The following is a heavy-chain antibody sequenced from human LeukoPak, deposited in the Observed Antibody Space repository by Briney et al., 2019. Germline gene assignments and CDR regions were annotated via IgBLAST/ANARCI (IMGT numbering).Heavy chain of an antibody. Sequence: GGSLRLSCAASGFTFSSYSMNWVRQAPGKGLEWVSSISSSSSYIYYADSLKGRFTISRDNAKNSLYLQMNSLRAEDTAVYYCARFKNYDFWSGSLNDYYYYMDVWGKGTTVTVSS. J-gene: IGHJ6*03. CDR2: ISSSSSYI. D-gene: IGHD3-3*01. CDR3: ARFKNYDFWSGSLNDYYYYMDV. CDR1: GFTFSSYS. V-gene: IGHV3-21*01.